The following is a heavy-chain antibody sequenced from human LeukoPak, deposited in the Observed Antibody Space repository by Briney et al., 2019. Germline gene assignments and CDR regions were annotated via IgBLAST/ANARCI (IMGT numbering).Heavy chain of an antibody. Sequence: ASVTVSFMASGYTFTVYYMHWVRQAPGQGLEWMGWINPNSGGTNYAQHFQGRVTMTTDTSISTAYMELTRLTSDDTAVYYCARTVVASTPDYNWFDPWGQGTLVTVSS. CDR1: GYTFTVYY. J-gene: IGHJ5*02. CDR3: ARTVVASTPDYNWFDP. CDR2: INPNSGGT. V-gene: IGHV1-2*02. D-gene: IGHD2-15*01.